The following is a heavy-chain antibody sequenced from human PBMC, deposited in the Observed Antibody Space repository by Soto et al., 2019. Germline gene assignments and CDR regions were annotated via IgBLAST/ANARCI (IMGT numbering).Heavy chain of an antibody. CDR2: INAGNGNT. CDR1: GYTFTSYA. Sequence: QVQLVQYGAEEKKPGASVKVSCKASGYTFTSYAMHWVRQAPGQRLEWMGWINAGNGNTKYSQKFQGRVTITTDTSASTAYMELSSLSSEDTAVYYCARGGPPIDYWGQGTLVTVSS. V-gene: IGHV1-3*05. CDR3: ARGGPPIDY. J-gene: IGHJ4*02.